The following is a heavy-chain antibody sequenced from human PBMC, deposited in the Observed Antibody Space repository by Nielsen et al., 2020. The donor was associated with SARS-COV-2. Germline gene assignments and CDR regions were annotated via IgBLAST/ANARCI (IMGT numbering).Heavy chain of an antibody. CDR1: GFTFSSYA. J-gene: IGHJ3*02. D-gene: IGHD6-6*01. Sequence: GGSLRLSCAASGFTFSSYAMSWVRQAPGKGLEWVSAISGSGGDTYYADSVKGRFTISRDNSKNTLYLPMNSLRADDTAVYYCAKIEYSSSSGAFDIWGQGTMVTVSS. V-gene: IGHV3-23*01. CDR2: ISGSGGDT. CDR3: AKIEYSSSSGAFDI.